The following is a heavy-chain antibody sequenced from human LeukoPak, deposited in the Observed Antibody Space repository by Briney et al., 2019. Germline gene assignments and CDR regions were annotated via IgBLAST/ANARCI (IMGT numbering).Heavy chain of an antibody. Sequence: GASVKVSCKTSGGSLSNCGISWVRQAPGQGLEWMGGIIPILGTANYAQKFQGRVTITTDESTSTAYMELNRLRSEDTAVYYCARDRYYDSRGNFYESGYWGQGTLVTVSS. CDR2: IIPILGTA. J-gene: IGHJ4*02. CDR3: ARDRYYDSRGNFYESGY. V-gene: IGHV1-69*05. D-gene: IGHD3-22*01. CDR1: GGSLSNCG.